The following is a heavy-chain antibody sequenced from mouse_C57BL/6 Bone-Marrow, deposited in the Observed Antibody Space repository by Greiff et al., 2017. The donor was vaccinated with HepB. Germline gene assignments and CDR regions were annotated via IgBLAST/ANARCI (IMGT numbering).Heavy chain of an antibody. CDR3: AREDGNFDWYFDV. V-gene: IGHV5-12*01. CDR1: GFTFSDYY. Sequence: EVKLVESGGGLVQPGGSLKLSCAASGFTFSDYYMYWVRQTPEKRLEWVAYISNGGGSTYYPDTVKGRFTISRDNAKNTLYLQMSRLKSEDTAMYYCAREDGNFDWYFDVWGTGTTVTVSS. J-gene: IGHJ1*03. CDR2: ISNGGGST. D-gene: IGHD2-1*01.